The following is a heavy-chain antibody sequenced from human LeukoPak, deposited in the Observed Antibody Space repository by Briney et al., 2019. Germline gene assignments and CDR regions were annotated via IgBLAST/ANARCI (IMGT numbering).Heavy chain of an antibody. J-gene: IGHJ5*02. Sequence: PGGSLRPSCAASGFTFRSFAMTWVRQAPGKGLEWVASITGNHGPTYNTDSVKDRFTISRDNSQNTLYLQMDSLRAEDTAVYYCTKDPNGDYVGAFDPWGQGTLVTVSS. CDR2: ITGNHGPT. CDR1: GFTFRSFA. CDR3: TKDPNGDYVGAFDP. D-gene: IGHD4-17*01. V-gene: IGHV3-23*01.